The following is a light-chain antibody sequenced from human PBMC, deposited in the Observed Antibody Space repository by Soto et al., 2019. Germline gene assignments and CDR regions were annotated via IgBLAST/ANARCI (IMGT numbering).Light chain of an antibody. J-gene: IGLJ3*02. Sequence: QSVLTQPPSASGTPGQRVTISCSGNSSNIGSNTVNWYQQLPGTAPKLLIYSNNQRPSGVPDRFSGSKSGTSASLAISGLQSEDEADYYCAAWDDSLNGLWVFGGGTKLTVL. CDR1: SSNIGSNT. V-gene: IGLV1-44*01. CDR3: AAWDDSLNGLWV. CDR2: SNN.